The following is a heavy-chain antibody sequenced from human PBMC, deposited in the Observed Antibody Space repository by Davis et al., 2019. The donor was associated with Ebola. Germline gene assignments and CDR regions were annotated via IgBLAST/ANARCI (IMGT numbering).Heavy chain of an antibody. J-gene: IGHJ4*02. CDR1: GGTFSSYA. CDR3: ARGELELPFDY. CDR2: IIPIFGTA. D-gene: IGHD1-7*01. Sequence: SVKVSCKASGGTFSSYAISWVRQAPGQGLEWMGGIIPIFGTANYAQKFQGRVTITANESTNTAYMELGSLRSEDTAVYYCARGELELPFDYWGQGTLVTVSS. V-gene: IGHV1-69*13.